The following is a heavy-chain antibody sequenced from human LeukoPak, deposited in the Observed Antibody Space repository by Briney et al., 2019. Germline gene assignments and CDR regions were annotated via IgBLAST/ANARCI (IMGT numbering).Heavy chain of an antibody. Sequence: SETLSLTCTVSGASISSHYWSWIRQPPGMGLEWIGYISYTGSTNYNSSLRSRVTISVDTSKNQFSLRLSSVTAADRAVYYCARGYSYGYRFDLWGRGTLVTVSS. J-gene: IGHJ2*01. V-gene: IGHV4-59*11. CDR1: GASISSHY. CDR3: ARGYSYGYRFDL. D-gene: IGHD5-18*01. CDR2: ISYTGST.